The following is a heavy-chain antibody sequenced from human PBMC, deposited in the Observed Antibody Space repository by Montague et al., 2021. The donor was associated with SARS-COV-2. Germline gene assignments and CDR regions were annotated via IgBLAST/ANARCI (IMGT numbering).Heavy chain of an antibody. Sequence: CAISGDSVSSNSATWNWIRRSPSRGLEWLGRTYYRSMWERDYARXLKSRIAINPDTPKNQFSLQLSSVTPDDTALYYCVRGIEAAGSYDYWGQGTLVTVSS. D-gene: IGHD6-13*01. CDR2: TYYRSMWER. CDR3: VRGIEAAGSYDY. V-gene: IGHV6-1*01. CDR1: GDSVSSNSAT. J-gene: IGHJ4*02.